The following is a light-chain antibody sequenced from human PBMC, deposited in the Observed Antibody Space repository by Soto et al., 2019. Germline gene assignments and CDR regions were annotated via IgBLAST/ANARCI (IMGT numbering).Light chain of an antibody. J-gene: IGKJ4*01. Sequence: EIVLTQSPGTLSLSPGERATLSCRASQSVSSSFLAWYQQKPGQAPRLLIYGASSRATGIPDRFSGSGSGTDFTLTISRLEPEDVVVYYCQQYCSSPLTFGGGTKVEIK. CDR3: QQYCSSPLT. V-gene: IGKV3-20*01. CDR1: QSVSSSF. CDR2: GAS.